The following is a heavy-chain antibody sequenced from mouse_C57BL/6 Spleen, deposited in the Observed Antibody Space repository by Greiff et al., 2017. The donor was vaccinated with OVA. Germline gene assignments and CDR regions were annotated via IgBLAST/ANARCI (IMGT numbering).Heavy chain of an antibody. CDR3: ARRPYGSSYWFAY. D-gene: IGHD1-1*01. Sequence: QVQLQQPGAELVMPGASVKLSCKASGYTFTSYWMHWVKQRPGQGLEWIGEIDPSDSYTNYNQKFKGKSTLTVDKSSSTAYMQLSSLTSEDSAVYYCARRPYGSSYWFAYWGQGTLVTVSA. CDR1: GYTFTSYW. CDR2: IDPSDSYT. J-gene: IGHJ3*01. V-gene: IGHV1-69*01.